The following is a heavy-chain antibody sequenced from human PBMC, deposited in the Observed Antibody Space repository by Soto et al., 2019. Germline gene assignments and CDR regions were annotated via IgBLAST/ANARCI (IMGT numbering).Heavy chain of an antibody. Sequence: QVLLVESGGGVVQPGRSLRISCAVSGCTFSSFGMHWVRQAPGKGLEWVAVISDDGSSKHYADSLKGRFTISRDNSNNALYLQMDSLGPVDTAVYYCAKDRWGDFGDLNLPGYWGQGTLVTVSS. V-gene: IGHV3-30*18. CDR2: ISDDGSSK. CDR1: GCTFSSFG. CDR3: AKDRWGDFGDLNLPGY. D-gene: IGHD4-17*01. J-gene: IGHJ4*02.